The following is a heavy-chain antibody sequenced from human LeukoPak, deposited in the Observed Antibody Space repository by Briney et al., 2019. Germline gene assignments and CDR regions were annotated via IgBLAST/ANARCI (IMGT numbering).Heavy chain of an antibody. D-gene: IGHD3-10*01. CDR1: GGSISSYY. J-gene: IGHJ4*02. Sequence: PSETLSLTCTVSGGSISSYYWSWIRQPPGKGLEWIGYIYDSGSTNYNPSLKSRVTISVDTSKNQFSLKLSSVTAADTAVYYCARVSTTYHYGSGSYSHFDYWGQGTLVTVSS. CDR2: IYDSGST. V-gene: IGHV4-59*01. CDR3: ARVSTTYHYGSGSYSHFDY.